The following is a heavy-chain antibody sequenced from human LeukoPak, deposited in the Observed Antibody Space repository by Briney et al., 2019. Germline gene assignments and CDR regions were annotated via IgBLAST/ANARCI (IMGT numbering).Heavy chain of an antibody. J-gene: IGHJ5*02. D-gene: IGHD4-17*01. CDR3: ARALDYGDYGSWFDP. CDR2: IYYSGST. Sequence: SETLSLTCTVSGGSISSYYWSWIRQPPGKGLEWIGYIYYSGSTNYNPSLKSRVTISVDTSKNQFSLKLSSVTAADTAVYYCARALDYGDYGSWFDPWGQGTLVTVSS. CDR1: GGSISSYY. V-gene: IGHV4-59*12.